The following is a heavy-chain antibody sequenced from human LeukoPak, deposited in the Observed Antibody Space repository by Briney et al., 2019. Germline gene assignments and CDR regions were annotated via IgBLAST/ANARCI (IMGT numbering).Heavy chain of an antibody. CDR2: INHSGST. Sequence: PSVTLSLTCAVYGGSFSGYYWSWIRQPPGKGLEWIGEINHSGSTNYNPSLKSRVTISVDTSKNQFSLKLSSVTAADTAVYYCARGYAWFDPWGQGTLVTVSS. CDR3: ARGYAWFDP. CDR1: GGSFSGYY. V-gene: IGHV4-34*01. D-gene: IGHD2-2*01. J-gene: IGHJ5*02.